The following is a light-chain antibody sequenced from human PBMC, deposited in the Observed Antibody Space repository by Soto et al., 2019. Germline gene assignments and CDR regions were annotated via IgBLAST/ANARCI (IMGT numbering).Light chain of an antibody. CDR1: ESVDRY. CDR2: GAS. Sequence: EIVMTQSPGTLSVSPGERATLSCRASESVDRYLAWYQQKPGQAPRLLIYGASTRATGVPARFSGSGSGTEFPLPISSLQSEDFAVYFCQPWSEWPLINLGQGTRLEAK. CDR3: QPWSEWPLIN. V-gene: IGKV3-15*01. J-gene: IGKJ5*01.